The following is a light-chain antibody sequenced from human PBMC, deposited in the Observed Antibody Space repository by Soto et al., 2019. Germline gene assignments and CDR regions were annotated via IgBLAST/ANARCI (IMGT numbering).Light chain of an antibody. CDR2: GAS. V-gene: IGKV3-15*01. Sequence: EIVLTQSPATLSVSPGERVTLSCRASQSVDINLAWYQQKPGQVPRLVIYGASTRATDMPGTFSGSGSGTEFTLTISSLQTEDFGVYYCQQYKNWPRTVGQGTKVESK. J-gene: IGKJ1*01. CDR3: QQYKNWPRT. CDR1: QSVDIN.